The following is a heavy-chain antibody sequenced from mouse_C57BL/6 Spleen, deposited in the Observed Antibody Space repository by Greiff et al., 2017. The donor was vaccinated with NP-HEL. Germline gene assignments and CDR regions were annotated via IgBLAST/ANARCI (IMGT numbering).Heavy chain of an antibody. J-gene: IGHJ2*01. CDR2: IRSKSNNYAT. Sequence: EVQGVESGGGLVQPKGSLKLSCAASGFSFNTYAMNWVRQAPGKGLEWVARIRSKSNNYATYYADSVKDRFTISRDDSESMLYLQMNNLKTEDTAMYYCVSGVDYYDSSLFDYWGQGTTLTVSS. D-gene: IGHD1-1*01. CDR1: GFSFNTYA. V-gene: IGHV10-1*01. CDR3: VSGVDYYDSSLFDY.